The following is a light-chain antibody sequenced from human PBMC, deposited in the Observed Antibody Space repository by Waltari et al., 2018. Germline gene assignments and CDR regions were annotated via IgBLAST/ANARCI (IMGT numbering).Light chain of an antibody. Sequence: QSALTQPASVSGSPGQSITISCTRTSNDIGNYTLVSWYQHHPGNAPQLIIYEVTKRPSGVSDRVSGSKSGNTASLTISGLQAEDEADYYCCSYRFSAEVVFGGGTKVTVV. J-gene: IGLJ3*02. CDR2: EVT. CDR1: SNDIGNYTL. V-gene: IGLV2-23*02. CDR3: CSYRFSAEVV.